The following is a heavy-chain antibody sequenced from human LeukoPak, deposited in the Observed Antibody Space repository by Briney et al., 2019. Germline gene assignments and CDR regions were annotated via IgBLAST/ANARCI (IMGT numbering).Heavy chain of an antibody. CDR3: ARGRGLTLSYHYFDY. CDR1: GFTFSPLG. V-gene: IGHV3-48*02. J-gene: IGHJ4*02. D-gene: IGHD3-10*01. Sequence: PGGSLRLSCAASGFTFSPLGMNWVRQAPGRGLEWVSYISSGTSTTYYADSVKGRFTISRDNAKNSPYLQLNSLRDEDTAVYYCARGRGLTLSYHYFDYWGQGTLVTVSS. CDR2: ISSGTSTT.